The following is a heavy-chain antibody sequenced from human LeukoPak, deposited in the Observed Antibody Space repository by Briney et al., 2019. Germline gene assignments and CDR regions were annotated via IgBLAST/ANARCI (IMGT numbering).Heavy chain of an antibody. CDR3: ARAPYGDYYFDY. CDR2: ISSSSSYI. V-gene: IGHV3-21*01. Sequence: GGSLRLSCAASGFTFSSYSMNWVRQAPGKGLVWVSSISSSSSYIYYADSVKGRFTISRDNAKNSLYLQMNSLRAEDTAVYYCARAPYGDYYFDYWGQGTLVTVSS. D-gene: IGHD4-17*01. CDR1: GFTFSSYS. J-gene: IGHJ4*02.